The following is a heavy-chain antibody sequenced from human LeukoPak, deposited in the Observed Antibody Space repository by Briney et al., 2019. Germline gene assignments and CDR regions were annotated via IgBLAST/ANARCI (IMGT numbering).Heavy chain of an antibody. CDR3: ALLFISAWYRCSS. J-gene: IGHJ5*02. V-gene: IGHV1-2*02. Sequence: ASVTVSCKSSGSAFTDNYMHWVRQAPGQGLEWLGWVNPNSGDTNYVHKFQGRVTMTSDTSISTAYMDLSRVRSDDTAVYFCALLFISAWYRCSSWGQGTLVTVSS. CDR1: GSAFTDNY. CDR2: VNPNSGDT. D-gene: IGHD6-13*01.